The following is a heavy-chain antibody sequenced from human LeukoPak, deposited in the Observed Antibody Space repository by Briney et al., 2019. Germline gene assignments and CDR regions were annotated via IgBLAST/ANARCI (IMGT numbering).Heavy chain of an antibody. D-gene: IGHD3-9*01. J-gene: IGHJ4*02. CDR3: AKATNYYDILTGYS. V-gene: IGHV3-9*01. Sequence: PGGSLRLSCAASGFTFDDYTMHWVRQAPGKGLEWVSLISWNSGSIGYADSVKGRFTISRDNAKNSLYLQMNSLRAEDTALYYCAKATNYYDILTGYSWGQGTLVTVSS. CDR2: ISWNSGSI. CDR1: GFTFDDYT.